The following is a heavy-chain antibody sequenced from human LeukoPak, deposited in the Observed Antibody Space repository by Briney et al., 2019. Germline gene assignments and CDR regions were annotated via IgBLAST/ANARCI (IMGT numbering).Heavy chain of an antibody. Sequence: SETLSLTCTVSGGSISSYYWSWIRQPPGKGLEWIGYIYYSGSTNYNPSLKSRVTISIDTSKNQFSLKLTSVTAADTAVYYCARDLVTVTKGFDIWGQGTMVSVSS. J-gene: IGHJ3*02. CDR3: ARDLVTVTKGFDI. CDR2: IYYSGST. CDR1: GGSISSYY. V-gene: IGHV4-59*01. D-gene: IGHD4-17*01.